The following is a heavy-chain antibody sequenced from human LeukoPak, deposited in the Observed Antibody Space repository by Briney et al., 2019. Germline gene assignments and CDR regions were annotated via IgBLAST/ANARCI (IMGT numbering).Heavy chain of an antibody. CDR2: IRYDGSNK. CDR3: AITVDCRATTDCYSYFHH. V-gene: IGHV3-30*02. Sequence: GGSLRLSCAASGFTFSSYGMHWVRQAPGKGLEWVAFIRYDGSNKYYADSVKGRFTISRDNSKNTLYLQMNSLRAEDTAVYYCAITVDCRATTDCYSYFHHWGQGTLVTVSS. D-gene: IGHD2-21*02. CDR1: GFTFSSYG. J-gene: IGHJ1*01.